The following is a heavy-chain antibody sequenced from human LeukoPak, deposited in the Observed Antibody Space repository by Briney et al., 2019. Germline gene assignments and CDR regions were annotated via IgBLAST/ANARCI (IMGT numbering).Heavy chain of an antibody. CDR1: GGSFSGYY. D-gene: IGHD6-19*01. J-gene: IGHJ5*02. Sequence: SETLSLTCAVYGGSFSGYYWSWIRQPPGKGRRWIGEINHSGSTNYNPSLKSRVTISVDTSKNQFSLKLSSVTAADTAVYYCARGPAPTSIAVAGGWFDPWGQGTLVTVSS. CDR2: INHSGST. CDR3: ARGPAPTSIAVAGGWFDP. V-gene: IGHV4-34*01.